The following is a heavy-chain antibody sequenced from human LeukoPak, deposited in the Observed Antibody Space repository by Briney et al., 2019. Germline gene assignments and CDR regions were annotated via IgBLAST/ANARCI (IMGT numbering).Heavy chain of an antibody. D-gene: IGHD4-17*01. Sequence: PGGSLRLSCAASGFTFSDSWMSWVRQAPGKGLEWVANMNQDGSDKDYVDSVKGRFTISRDNARNSLYLQMGSLRAEDTAVYYCARGRKSLYYGDYVWYFDYWGQGTLVTVSS. J-gene: IGHJ4*02. CDR1: GFTFSDSW. V-gene: IGHV3-7*01. CDR2: MNQDGSDK. CDR3: ARGRKSLYYGDYVWYFDY.